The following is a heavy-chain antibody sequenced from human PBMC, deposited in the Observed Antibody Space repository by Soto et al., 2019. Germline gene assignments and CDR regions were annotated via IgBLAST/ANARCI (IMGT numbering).Heavy chain of an antibody. V-gene: IGHV4-38-2*01. J-gene: IGHJ6*02. Sequence: SDTRSLTGSVSGYSIISVYYCGSIRQPPGKGLEWIGIIYHSGSTYYNPSLKSRVSISVDTSKNQFSLKLSSVTAADTAVYYCARVGGYGMDVWGQGTTVTVSS. D-gene: IGHD3-10*01. CDR1: GYSIISVYY. CDR3: ARVGGYGMDV. CDR2: IYHSGST.